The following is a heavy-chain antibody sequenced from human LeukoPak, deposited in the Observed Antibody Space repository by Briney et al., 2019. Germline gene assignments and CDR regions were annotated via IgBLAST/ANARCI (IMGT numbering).Heavy chain of an antibody. D-gene: IGHD1-14*01. CDR2: INSNGDFK. V-gene: IGHV3-48*03. Sequence: GGSLRLSCTASGFTFSSSEMNWVRQAPGKGLEWVSYINSNGDFKYYADSVKGRFTISRDNAKNSLYLQMNSLRAEDTAVYYCARYNAFDIWGQGTMVTVSS. CDR1: GFTFSSSE. J-gene: IGHJ3*02. CDR3: ARYNAFDI.